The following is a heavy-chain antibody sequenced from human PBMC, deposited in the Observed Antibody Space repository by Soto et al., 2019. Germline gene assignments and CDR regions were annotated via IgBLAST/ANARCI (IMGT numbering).Heavy chain of an antibody. CDR3: ARESYSDFWSGYYLRAGGWSDP. CDR1: GGAISSYY. D-gene: IGHD3-3*01. CDR2: IHYSGRA. V-gene: IGHV4-59*01. Sequence: WETLSLTCTVSGGAISSYYWSWIRQPPGEGLEWSAYIHYSGRATHTPPLQSRVTISVDTSKYQFSLQLSSVTAADTAVYYCARESYSDFWSGYYLRAGGWSDPWAQGTLVTVSS. J-gene: IGHJ5*02.